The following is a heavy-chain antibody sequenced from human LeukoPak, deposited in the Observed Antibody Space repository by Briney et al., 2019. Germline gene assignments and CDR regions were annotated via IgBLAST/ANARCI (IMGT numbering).Heavy chain of an antibody. CDR1: GFTFSGNG. CDR2: IWYDGSYK. V-gene: IGHV3-33*01. Sequence: PGRSLRLSCAASGFTFSGNGMHWVRQAPGKGLEWVALIWYDGSYKYYADSVKGRFTISRDNSKNTLYLEMDSLRVEDTAVYYCARLTGTYLIDYWGQGTLVTASS. CDR3: ARLTGTYLIDY. D-gene: IGHD3-10*01. J-gene: IGHJ4*02.